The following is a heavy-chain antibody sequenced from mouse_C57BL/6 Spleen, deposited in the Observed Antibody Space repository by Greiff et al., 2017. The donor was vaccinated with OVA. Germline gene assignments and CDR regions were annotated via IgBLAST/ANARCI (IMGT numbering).Heavy chain of an antibody. J-gene: IGHJ2*01. V-gene: IGHV1-80*01. D-gene: IGHD1-1*01. CDR3: ARRYYYGSSYDD. CDR2: IYPGDGDT. CDR1: GYAFSSYW. Sequence: QVQLQQSGAELVKPGASVKISCKASGYAFSSYWMNWVKQRPGKGLEWIGQIYPGDGDTNYNGKFKGKATLTADKSSSTAYMQLSSLTSEDSAVYFCARRYYYGSSYDDWGQGTTLTVSS.